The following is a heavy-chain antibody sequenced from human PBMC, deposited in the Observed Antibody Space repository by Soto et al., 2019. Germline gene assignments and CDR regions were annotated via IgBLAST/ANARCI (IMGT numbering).Heavy chain of an antibody. Sequence: QVQLVQSGAEVKKPGASVKVSCKASGYTFTSYAMHWVRQAPGQRLEWMGWINAGNGNTKYSQKFQGRGTITRDTAASTAYMELSSLRSEDTAVYYCARRAAAGKDDYWGQGTLVTVSS. CDR3: ARRAAAGKDDY. CDR2: INAGNGNT. V-gene: IGHV1-3*01. D-gene: IGHD6-13*01. CDR1: GYTFTSYA. J-gene: IGHJ4*02.